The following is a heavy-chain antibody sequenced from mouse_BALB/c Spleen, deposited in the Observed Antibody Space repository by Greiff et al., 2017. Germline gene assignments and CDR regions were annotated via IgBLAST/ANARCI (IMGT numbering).Heavy chain of an antibody. V-gene: IGHV1-14*01. D-gene: IGHD1-1*01. CDR1: GYTFTSYV. J-gene: IGHJ2*01. CDR2: INPYNDGT. CDR3: ARGSYYYGSSYVYFDY. Sequence: VQLQQSGPELVKPGASVKMSCKASGYTFTSYVMHWVKQKPGQGLEWIGYINPYNDGTKYNEKFKGKATLTSDKSSSTAYMELSSLTSEDSAVYYCARGSYYYGSSYVYFDYWGQGTTLTVSS.